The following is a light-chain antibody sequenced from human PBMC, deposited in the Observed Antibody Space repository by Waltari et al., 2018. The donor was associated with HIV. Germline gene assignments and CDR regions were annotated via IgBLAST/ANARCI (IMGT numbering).Light chain of an antibody. CDR3: QQYSTLPIT. CDR2: WAS. V-gene: IGKV4-1*01. Sequence: DIAMTQSPESLAVFLGERATINCKSSQAVLSTSTNKNFLAWYQQKPGQPPKLLIYWASTRESGVPDLFIGSGSGTDFTLTISSLQTEDVAVYYCQQYSTLPITFGRGTKVEVK. CDR1: QAVLSTSTNKNF. J-gene: IGKJ4*01.